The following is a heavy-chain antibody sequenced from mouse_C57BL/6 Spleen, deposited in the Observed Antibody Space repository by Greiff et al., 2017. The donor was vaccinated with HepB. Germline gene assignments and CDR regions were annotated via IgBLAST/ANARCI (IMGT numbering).Heavy chain of an antibody. CDR2: ISSGGSYT. J-gene: IGHJ3*01. V-gene: IGHV5-6*01. D-gene: IGHD2-4*01. CDR3: ARQRVNDYDGFAY. Sequence: EVQRVESGGDLVKPGGSLKLSCAASGFTFSSYGMSWVRQTPDKRLEWVATISSGGSYTYYPDSVKGRFTISRDNAKNTLYLQMSSLKSEDTAMYYCARQRVNDYDGFAYWGQGTLVTVSA. CDR1: GFTFSSYG.